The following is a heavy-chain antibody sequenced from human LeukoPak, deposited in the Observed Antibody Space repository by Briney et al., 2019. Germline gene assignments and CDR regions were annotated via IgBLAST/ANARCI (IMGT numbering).Heavy chain of an antibody. V-gene: IGHV3-23*01. CDR1: GFTFTTYG. CDR2: ISSSGGNT. J-gene: IGHJ4*02. D-gene: IGHD3-22*01. Sequence: GGSLRLSCAASGFTFTTYGMSWVRQAPGKGLEWVSGISSSGGNTYYADSVKGRFTISRDNSKSTLYLQMNSLRVEDTAVYYCAKGSASSGYARDYWGQGTLVTVSS. CDR3: AKGSASSGYARDY.